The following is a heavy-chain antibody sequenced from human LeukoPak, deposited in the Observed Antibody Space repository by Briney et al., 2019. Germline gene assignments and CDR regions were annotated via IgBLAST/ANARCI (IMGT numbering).Heavy chain of an antibody. Sequence: GGSLRLSCAASGFTFSSYAVNGVRQAPGKGLEWISSISGTGVSTYSADSVKGRFTISRDNSKNTLYLQMNSLRAEDTAVYYCAKGEAWGEAHGLVDYWGQGTLVTVSS. CDR1: GFTFSSYA. CDR2: ISGTGVST. CDR3: AKGEAWGEAHGLVDY. D-gene: IGHD3-16*01. J-gene: IGHJ4*02. V-gene: IGHV3-23*01.